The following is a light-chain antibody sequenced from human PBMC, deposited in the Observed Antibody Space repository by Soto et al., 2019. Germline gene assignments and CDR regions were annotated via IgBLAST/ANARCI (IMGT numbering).Light chain of an antibody. CDR3: HRYGSSPT. Sequence: DIQMTQSPSSLSASLGDRVTITCRASQGITNYLAWYQQKPGRAPKLLIYGASTLQSGVPSRFSGSGSGTDFALTISRLEPEDFAVYYCHRYGSSPTFGQGTKLEI. V-gene: IGKV1-27*01. CDR1: QGITNY. J-gene: IGKJ2*01. CDR2: GAS.